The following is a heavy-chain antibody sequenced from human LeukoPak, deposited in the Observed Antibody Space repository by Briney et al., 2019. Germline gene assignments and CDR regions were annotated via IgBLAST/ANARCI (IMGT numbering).Heavy chain of an antibody. V-gene: IGHV4-4*07. D-gene: IGHD6-13*01. J-gene: IGHJ5*02. Sequence: SETLSLTCTVSGGSISSYYWNWIRQPAGKGLEWIGRIYTSGSTNSNPSLKSRVTISVDKSKNQFSLKLSSVTAADTAVYYCARVRTAAGTKRFDPWGQGTLVTVSS. CDR1: GGSISSYY. CDR3: ARVRTAAGTKRFDP. CDR2: IYTSGST.